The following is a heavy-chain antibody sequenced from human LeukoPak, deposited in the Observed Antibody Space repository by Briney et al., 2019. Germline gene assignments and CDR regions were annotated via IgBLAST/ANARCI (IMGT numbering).Heavy chain of an antibody. D-gene: IGHD6-19*01. V-gene: IGHV3-48*03. CDR3: ATSLSGWGTYHYMNV. J-gene: IGHJ6*03. CDR2: ISSSGSTI. CDR1: GFTFSSYE. Sequence: GGSLRLSCAASGFTFSSYEMNWVRQAPGKGLEWISYISSSGSTIYYADSVKGRFTISRDNAKNSLYLQMNSLRAEDTAVYYCATSLSGWGTYHYMNVWGKGTTVTISS.